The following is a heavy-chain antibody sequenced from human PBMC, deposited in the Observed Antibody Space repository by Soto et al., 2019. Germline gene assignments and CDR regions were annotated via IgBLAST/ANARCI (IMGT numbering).Heavy chain of an antibody. V-gene: IGHV4-39*01. CDR3: AIQPTYYYYYGMDV. J-gene: IGHJ6*02. Sequence: SETLSLTCTVSGGSISSSSYYWGWIRQPPGKGLEWIGSIYYSGSTYYNPSLKSRVTISVDTSKNQFSLKLSSVTAADTAVYYCAIQPTYYYYYGMDVWGQGTTVTGSS. D-gene: IGHD4-4*01. CDR1: GGSISSSSYY. CDR2: IYYSGST.